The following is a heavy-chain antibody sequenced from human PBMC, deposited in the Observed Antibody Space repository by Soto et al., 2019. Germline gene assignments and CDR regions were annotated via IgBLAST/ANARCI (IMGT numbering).Heavy chain of an antibody. CDR1: GGSISSYY. V-gene: IGHV4-59*08. Sequence: QVQLQESGPGLVKPSETRSLTCTVSGGSISSYYWSWIRQPPGKGLEWIGYIYYSGSTNYNPSLKSQVTISVDTSKHHFSLPLSSVTAADTAVYYCARRWGRTFDYWGQGTLVTVSS. CDR2: IYYSGST. J-gene: IGHJ4*02. CDR3: ARRWGRTFDY. D-gene: IGHD7-27*01.